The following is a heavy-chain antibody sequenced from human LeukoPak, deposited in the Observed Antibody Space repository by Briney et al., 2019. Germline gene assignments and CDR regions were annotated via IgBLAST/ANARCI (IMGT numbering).Heavy chain of an antibody. J-gene: IGHJ4*02. D-gene: IGHD6-6*01. CDR1: GFTFSSYA. V-gene: IGHV3-23*01. Sequence: GGALRPPCAASGFTFSSYAISWVRQAPGKGLEGVSTIIGSGGSTYYADSVKGRFTISRDNSKNTLYLQMNSLRAEDTAVYYCARGEWSSSPFDYWGQGTLVTVSS. CDR3: ARGEWSSSPFDY. CDR2: IIGSGGST.